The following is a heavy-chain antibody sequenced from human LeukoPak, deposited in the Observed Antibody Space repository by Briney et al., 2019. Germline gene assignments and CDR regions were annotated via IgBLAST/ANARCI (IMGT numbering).Heavy chain of an antibody. CDR3: ARWGPKVEGYYYYGMDV. V-gene: IGHV1-18*01. CDR2: ISAYNGNT. CDR1: GYTFTSYG. D-gene: IGHD2-15*01. Sequence: ASVKVSCKASGYTFTSYGISWVRQAPGQGLEWMGWISAYNGNTNYAQKLQGRVTMTTDTSTSTAYMELRSLRSDDTAVYYCARWGPKVEGYYYYGMDVWGQGTTVTVSS. J-gene: IGHJ6*02.